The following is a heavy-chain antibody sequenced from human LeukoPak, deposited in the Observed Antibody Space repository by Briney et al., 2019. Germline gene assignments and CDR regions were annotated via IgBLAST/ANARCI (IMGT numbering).Heavy chain of an antibody. CDR3: AREGVYAPDPSSYHRDAFDI. J-gene: IGHJ3*02. CDR1: GFTFSDYY. V-gene: IGHV3-11*01. D-gene: IGHD3-16*02. CDR2: ISSSGNTI. Sequence: GGSLRLSCAASGFTFSDYYMSWVRQAPGRGLQWVSYISSSGNTISYADSVKGRFTISRDNAKNSLYLQMNSLRAEDTAVYYCAREGVYAPDPSSYHRDAFDIWGQGTVVIVSS.